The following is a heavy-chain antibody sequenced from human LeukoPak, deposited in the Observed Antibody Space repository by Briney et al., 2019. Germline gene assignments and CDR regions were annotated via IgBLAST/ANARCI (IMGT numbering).Heavy chain of an antibody. CDR1: GFTFSSYE. Sequence: GGSLRLSCAASGFTFSSYEMNWVRQAPGKGLEWVSYISSSGSTIYYADSVKGRFTISRDNSKNTLYLQMNSLRAEDTAVYYCAKENDRYGSGSYNYYYYYMDVWGKGTTVTVSS. CDR2: ISSSGSTI. D-gene: IGHD3-10*01. V-gene: IGHV3-48*03. CDR3: AKENDRYGSGSYNYYYYYMDV. J-gene: IGHJ6*03.